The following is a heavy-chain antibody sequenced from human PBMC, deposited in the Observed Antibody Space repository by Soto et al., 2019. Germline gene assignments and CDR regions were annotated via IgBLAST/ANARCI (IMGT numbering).Heavy chain of an antibody. Sequence: GGSLRLSCAASWFTVSSNYMSWVRQAPGKGLEWVSVIYSGGSTYYADSVKGRFTISRHNSKNTLYLQMNSLRAEDTAVYYCARYVYGWSRYCTNGVCYQDGDYYYYMDVWGKGTTVTVSS. CDR1: WFTVSSNY. CDR3: ARYVYGWSRYCTNGVCYQDGDYYYYMDV. V-gene: IGHV3-53*04. CDR2: IYSGGST. J-gene: IGHJ6*03. D-gene: IGHD2-8*01.